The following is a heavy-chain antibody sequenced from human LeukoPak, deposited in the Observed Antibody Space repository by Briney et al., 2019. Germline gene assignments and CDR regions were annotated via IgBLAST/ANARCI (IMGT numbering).Heavy chain of an antibody. CDR3: ARGDYDSSGYYIGY. J-gene: IGHJ4*02. CDR1: GGSIRSYY. D-gene: IGHD3-22*01. CDR2: IYTSGST. V-gene: IGHV4-4*07. Sequence: SETLSLTCTVSGGSIRSYYWSWIRQPAGKGLEWIGRIYTSGSTNYNPSLKSRVTMSVDTSKNQFSLKLSSVTAADTAVYYCARGDYDSSGYYIGYWGQGTLVTVSS.